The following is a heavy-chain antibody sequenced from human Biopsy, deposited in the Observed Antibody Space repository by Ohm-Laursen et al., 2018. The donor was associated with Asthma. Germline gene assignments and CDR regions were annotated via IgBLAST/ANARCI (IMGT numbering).Heavy chain of an antibody. CDR2: ISWNSRSI. V-gene: IGHV3-9*01. CDR3: RALPTRTMYFDS. CDR1: GLNFDDYV. Sequence: SLRLSCTASGLNFDDYVMHWVWRAPGKGLERVLGISWNSRSIGYGDSVKCRFTISRDNTKNSLYLQMNSLSPEDTAMYYCRALPTRTMYFDSWGQGTLVTVSS. J-gene: IGHJ4*02. D-gene: IGHD4/OR15-4a*01.